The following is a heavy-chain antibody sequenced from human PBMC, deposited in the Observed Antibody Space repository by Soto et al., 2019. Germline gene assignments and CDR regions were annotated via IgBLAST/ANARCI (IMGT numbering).Heavy chain of an antibody. D-gene: IGHD3-10*01. CDR3: ARVFRRIFGLSSPTVDY. V-gene: IGHV3-7*05. CDR2: IKQDGSEK. J-gene: IGHJ4*02. Sequence: PGGSLRLSCAASGFRFSDYWMAWVRQAPGKGLEWVANIKQDGSEKKHVDSVKGRFTISRDNTKNSLYLDINSLRAEDTAVYYCARVFRRIFGLSSPTVDYWGSGTPVTVSS. CDR1: GFRFSDYW.